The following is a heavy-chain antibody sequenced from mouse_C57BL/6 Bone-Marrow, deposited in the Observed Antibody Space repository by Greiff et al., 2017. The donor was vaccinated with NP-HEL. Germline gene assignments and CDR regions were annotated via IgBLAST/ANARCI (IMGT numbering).Heavy chain of an antibody. V-gene: IGHV1-61*01. CDR1: GYTFTSYW. CDR3: ARLRTAQATYYAMDY. Sequence: QVQLQQPGAELVRPGSSVKLSCKASGYTFTSYWMDWVKQRPGQGLEWIGNIYHSDSETHYNQKFKDKATLTVDKSSSTAYMQLSSLTSEDSAVYYCARLRTAQATYYAMDYWGQGTSVTVSS. CDR2: IYHSDSET. J-gene: IGHJ4*01. D-gene: IGHD3-2*02.